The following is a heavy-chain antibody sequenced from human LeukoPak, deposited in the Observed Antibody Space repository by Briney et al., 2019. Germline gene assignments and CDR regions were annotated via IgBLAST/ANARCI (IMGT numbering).Heavy chain of an antibody. V-gene: IGHV3-30-3*01. D-gene: IGHD4/OR15-4a*01. J-gene: IGHJ4*02. CDR1: GFTFSSYA. Sequence: PGMSLRLSCAASGFTFSSYAMHWVRQAPGKGLEWVAIISYDGSIKYQADSVKGRFTISRDDSKNTLYLQMNSLRAEDTAVYYCARDRSANSRVYYFDYWGQGTLVTVSS. CDR2: ISYDGSIK. CDR3: ARDRSANSRVYYFDY.